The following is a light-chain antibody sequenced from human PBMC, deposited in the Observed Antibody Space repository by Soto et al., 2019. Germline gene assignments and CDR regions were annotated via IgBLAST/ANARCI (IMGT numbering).Light chain of an antibody. CDR3: QQYGSSPWT. Sequence: EIVLTQSPGTLSLSPGERATLSCMASQSVSSSYLAWYQQKPGQDPRLLIYGASSRATGIPDRFSGSGSGTDFTLTISRLEPEDFAVYYCQQYGSSPWTFGQGTKVDIK. CDR2: GAS. J-gene: IGKJ1*01. CDR1: QSVSSSY. V-gene: IGKV3-20*01.